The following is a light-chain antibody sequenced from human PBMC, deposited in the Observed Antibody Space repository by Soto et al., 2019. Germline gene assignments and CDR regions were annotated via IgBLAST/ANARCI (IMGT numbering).Light chain of an antibody. J-gene: IGKJ1*01. V-gene: IGKV1-6*01. Sequence: AIQMTQSPSSLSASLGDRVTITCRASQSISNDLVWYQQKPGKAPKLLLYSASYLQSAVPSRFSGSGXGTXXXXXXXXXQPEDFAXYFCQQDYTSPWTFGQGTKVEIK. CDR2: SAS. CDR1: QSISND. CDR3: QQDYTSPWT.